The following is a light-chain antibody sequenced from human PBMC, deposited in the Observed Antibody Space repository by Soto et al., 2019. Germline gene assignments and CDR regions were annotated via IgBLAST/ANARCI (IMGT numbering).Light chain of an antibody. CDR2: DAS. J-gene: IGKJ1*01. Sequence: EIXMTQSASTLXACVGDRVSMXCRASQSLSSWFVWYQQRAGQARKPLTYDASSLESGVPSRFSGSGSGTECTLTISSLQPDDFATDYCPQYNSYSFGQGTKVDI. V-gene: IGKV1-5*01. CDR1: QSLSSW. CDR3: PQYNSYS.